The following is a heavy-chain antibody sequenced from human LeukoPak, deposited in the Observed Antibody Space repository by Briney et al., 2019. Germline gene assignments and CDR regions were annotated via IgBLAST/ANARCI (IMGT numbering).Heavy chain of an antibody. CDR3: ARAYYYDSSGYYYYYGMDV. V-gene: IGHV1-69*13. D-gene: IGHD3-22*01. CDR2: IIPIFGTA. J-gene: IGHJ6*02. CDR1: GYIFANYG. Sequence: ASVKVSCKVSGYIFANYGIGCVRQAPGQGLEGMGGIIPIFGTANYAQKFQGRVTITADESTSTAYMELSSLRSEDTAVYYCARAYYYDSSGYYYYYGMDVWGQGTTVTVSS.